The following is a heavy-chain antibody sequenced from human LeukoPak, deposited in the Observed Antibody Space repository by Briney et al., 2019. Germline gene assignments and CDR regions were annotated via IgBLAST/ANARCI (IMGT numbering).Heavy chain of an antibody. CDR1: GFTFSDYA. D-gene: IGHD4-23*01. Sequence: GGSLRLSCAASGFTFSDYAMYWVRQAPGKGLEWAAVISYDGSNKFYADSVKGRFTISRDNSKNTLYLQMNSLRAEDTAVYYCARAHGGNYLFDYWGQGTLVTVSS. CDR3: ARAHGGNYLFDY. CDR2: ISYDGSNK. V-gene: IGHV3-30-3*01. J-gene: IGHJ4*02.